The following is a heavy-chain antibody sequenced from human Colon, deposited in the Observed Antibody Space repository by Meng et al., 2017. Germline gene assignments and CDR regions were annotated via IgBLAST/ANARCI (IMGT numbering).Heavy chain of an antibody. V-gene: IGHV4-4*03. Sequence: QVLLQESGPGLVSPPGNLSLPRACSGASISGDNWWSWVRQTPGKGLEWLGEIFHSGTSNYNPSLKSRVTISVDKSKNQFSLRLSSVTAADTAVYYCARRNSNNWFDPWGQGILVTVSS. D-gene: IGHD2/OR15-2a*01. CDR3: ARRNSNNWFDP. CDR2: IFHSGTS. J-gene: IGHJ5*02. CDR1: GASISGDNW.